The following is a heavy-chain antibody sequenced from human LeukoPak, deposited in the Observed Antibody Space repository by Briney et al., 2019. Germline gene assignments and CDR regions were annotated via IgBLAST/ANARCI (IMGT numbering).Heavy chain of an antibody. CDR1: GYTFTSYD. Sequence: GASVKVSCKASGYTFTSYDINWVRQATGQGLEWMGWMNPNSGGTNYAQKFQGRVTMTRDTSISTAYMELSRLRSDDTAVYYCARDLKNIVVVVAAQPGGYWGQGTLVTVSS. D-gene: IGHD2-15*01. CDR2: MNPNSGGT. J-gene: IGHJ4*02. V-gene: IGHV1-2*02. CDR3: ARDLKNIVVVVAAQPGGY.